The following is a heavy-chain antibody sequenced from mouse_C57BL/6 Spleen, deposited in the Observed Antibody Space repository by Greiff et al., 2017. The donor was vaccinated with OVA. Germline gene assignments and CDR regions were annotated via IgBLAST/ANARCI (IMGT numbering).Heavy chain of an antibody. CDR3: ARVLRGYYAMDY. V-gene: IGHV7-1*01. J-gene: IGHJ4*01. CDR1: GFTFSDFY. D-gene: IGHD1-1*01. Sequence: EVQVVESGGGLVQSGRSLRLSCATSGFTFSDFYMEWVRQAPGKGLEWIAASRNKANDYTTEYSASVKGRFIVSRDTSQSILYLQMNALRAEDTAIYYCARVLRGYYAMDYWGQGTSVTVSS. CDR2: SRNKANDYTT.